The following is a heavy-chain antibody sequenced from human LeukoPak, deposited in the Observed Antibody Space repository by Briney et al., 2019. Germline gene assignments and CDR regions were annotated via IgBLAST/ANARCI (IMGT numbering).Heavy chain of an antibody. CDR2: MYSSGST. D-gene: IGHD6-13*01. Sequence: SETLSLTCTVSGDSISSYYWSWIRQAAGKGLEWIGRMYSSGSTNYNPSLESRVIMSIDTSKSHFSLTLSSVTAADTAVYFCATGGASSEPFDYWGQGALVTVSS. CDR3: ATGGASSEPFDY. J-gene: IGHJ4*02. CDR1: GDSISSYY. V-gene: IGHV4-4*07.